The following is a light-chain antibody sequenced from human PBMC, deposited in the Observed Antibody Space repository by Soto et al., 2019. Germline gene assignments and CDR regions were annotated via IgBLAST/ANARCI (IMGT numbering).Light chain of an antibody. J-gene: IGLJ2*01. V-gene: IGLV4-69*01. Sequence: QPVLTQPPSASASLGASVRLTCTLNSGHSSYAIAWHQQQPEKGPQYLMKINSDGSHSKGGGIPDRFSGSSSGAERYLTIPSLQSEDEADYYCQAWGTGMVFGGGTKLTVL. CDR1: SGHSSYA. CDR3: QAWGTGMV. CDR2: INSDGSH.